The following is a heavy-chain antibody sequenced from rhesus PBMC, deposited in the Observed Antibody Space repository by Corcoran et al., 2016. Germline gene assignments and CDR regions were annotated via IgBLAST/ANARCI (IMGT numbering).Heavy chain of an antibody. V-gene: IGHV4-169*02. CDR1: GGSISSSY. Sequence: QLQLQESGPGLVKPSETLSVTCAVSGGSISSSYWSRIRQAPGKGLEWIWYIYCSGSSTNYNPSLKSRVTLSVDTSKNQLCLKLSSVAAADTAVYYCASWVGANPGFDYWGQGVLVTVSS. CDR3: ASWVGANPGFDY. J-gene: IGHJ4*01. CDR2: IYCSGSST. D-gene: IGHD1-44*02.